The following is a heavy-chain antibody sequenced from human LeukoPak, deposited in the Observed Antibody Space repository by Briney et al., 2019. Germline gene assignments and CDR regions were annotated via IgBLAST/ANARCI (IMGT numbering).Heavy chain of an antibody. CDR3: AREGRAAAGLYP. CDR1: GYTFTSYY. D-gene: IGHD6-13*01. CDR2: INPSGGST. J-gene: IGHJ5*02. Sequence: ASVKVSCKASGYTFTSYYVHWVRQAPGQGLEWMGIINPSGGSTSYAQKFQGRVTMTRDTSTSTVYMELSSLRSEDTAVYYCAREGRAAAGLYPWGQGTLVTVSS. V-gene: IGHV1-46*01.